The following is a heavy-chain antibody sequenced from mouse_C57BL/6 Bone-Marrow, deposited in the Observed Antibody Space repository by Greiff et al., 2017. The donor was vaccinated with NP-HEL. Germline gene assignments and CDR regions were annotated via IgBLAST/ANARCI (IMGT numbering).Heavy chain of an antibody. J-gene: IGHJ4*01. CDR2: ISYDGSN. CDR1: GYSITSGYY. D-gene: IGHD2-5*01. Sequence: EVQLQESGPGLVKPSQSLSLTCSVTGYSITSGYYWNWIRQFPGNKLEWMGYISYDGSNNYNPSLKNRISITRDTSKNQFFLKLNSVTTEDTATYYCARNDYSNYRYYYAMDYWGQGTSVTVSS. CDR3: ARNDYSNYRYYYAMDY. V-gene: IGHV3-6*01.